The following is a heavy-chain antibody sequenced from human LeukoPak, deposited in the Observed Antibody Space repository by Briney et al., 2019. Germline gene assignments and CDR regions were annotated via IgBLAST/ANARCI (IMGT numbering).Heavy chain of an antibody. CDR1: GGSISSYY. CDR2: IYYSGST. V-gene: IGHV4-59*08. Sequence: PSETLSLTYTVSGGSISSYYWSWIRQPPGKGLEWIGYIYYSGSTNYNPSLKSRVTISVDTSKNQFSLKLSSVTAADTAVYYCARHTEWVWFGEPGIDYWGQGTLVTVSS. J-gene: IGHJ4*02. D-gene: IGHD3-10*01. CDR3: ARHTEWVWFGEPGIDY.